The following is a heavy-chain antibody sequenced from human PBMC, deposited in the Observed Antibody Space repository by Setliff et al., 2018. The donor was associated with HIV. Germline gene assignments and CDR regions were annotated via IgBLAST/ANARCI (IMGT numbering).Heavy chain of an antibody. Sequence: PGESLTISCKGSGYSFTNFWIGWVRQRPGKGLEWMGIFYPGDFDTRYSPSFEGQVTMSAEKSISTAYLRWSSLKASDTAIYYCARHFSVAGDAFDIWGQGTMVTVS. J-gene: IGHJ3*02. CDR2: FYPGDFDT. CDR1: GYSFTNFW. V-gene: IGHV5-51*01. D-gene: IGHD6-19*01. CDR3: ARHFSVAGDAFDI.